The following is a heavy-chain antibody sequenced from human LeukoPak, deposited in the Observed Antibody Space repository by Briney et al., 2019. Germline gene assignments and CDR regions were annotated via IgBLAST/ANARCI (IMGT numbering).Heavy chain of an antibody. Sequence: ASVKVSCKASGGTFSSYAISWVRQAPGQGLEWMGWISCYDATTNYAQKFQGRVAMTTDTSTRTAYMELRSLRSDDTAVYYCARDPSNSRGYRIYFDFWGQGTLVTVS. J-gene: IGHJ4*02. CDR2: ISCYDATT. D-gene: IGHD3-22*01. CDR1: GGTFSSYA. V-gene: IGHV1-18*01. CDR3: ARDPSNSRGYRIYFDF.